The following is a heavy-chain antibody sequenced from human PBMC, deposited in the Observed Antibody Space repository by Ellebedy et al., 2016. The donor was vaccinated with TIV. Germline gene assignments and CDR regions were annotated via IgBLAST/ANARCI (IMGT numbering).Heavy chain of an antibody. CDR3: AGVVVAATLDY. J-gene: IGHJ4*02. CDR1: GGTFSSYA. D-gene: IGHD2-15*01. Sequence: AASVKVSCKASGGTFSSYAISWVRQAPGQGLEWMGWINPNSGGTNYAQKFQGWVTMTRDTSISTAYMELRSLRSDDTAVYYCAGVVVAATLDYWGQGTLVTVSS. CDR2: INPNSGGT. V-gene: IGHV1-2*04.